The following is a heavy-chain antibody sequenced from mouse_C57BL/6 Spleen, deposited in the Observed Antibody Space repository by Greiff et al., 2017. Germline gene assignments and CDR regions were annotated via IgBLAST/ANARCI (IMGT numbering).Heavy chain of an antibody. CDR2: IDPSDSYT. CDR1: GYTFTSYW. J-gene: IGHJ2*01. D-gene: IGHD2-13*01. CDR3: ARGEKCDGDPNYYGY. Sequence: QVQLQQPGAELVRPGTSVKLSCKASGYTFTSYWMHWVKQRPGQGLEWIGVIDPSDSYTNYNQKFKGKATLTVDTSSSAAYMQLSSLTSEDSAVYDCARGEKCDGDPNYYGYGGQGPTLTVSS. V-gene: IGHV1-59*01.